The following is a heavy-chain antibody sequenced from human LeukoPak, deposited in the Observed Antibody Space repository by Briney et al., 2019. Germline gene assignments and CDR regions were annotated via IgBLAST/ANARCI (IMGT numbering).Heavy chain of an antibody. CDR1: GYTLTELS. CDR3: ATEGIPFDAFDI. Sequence: AASVKVSCKVSGYTLTELSMHWVRQAPGKGLEWMGGFDPEDGETIYAQTFQGRVTMTEDTSTDTAYMELSSLRSEDTAVYYCATEGIPFDAFDIWGQGTMVTVSS. V-gene: IGHV1-24*01. J-gene: IGHJ3*02. CDR2: FDPEDGET. D-gene: IGHD3-10*01.